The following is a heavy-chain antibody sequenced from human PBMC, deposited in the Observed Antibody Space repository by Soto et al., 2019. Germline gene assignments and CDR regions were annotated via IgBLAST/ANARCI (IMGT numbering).Heavy chain of an antibody. D-gene: IGHD3-22*01. J-gene: IGHJ4*02. CDR3: AKNSGYDYYDSSGIEY. CDR2: IYTSGGT. Sequence: SETLSLTCTVSGGSMSSYYWSWIRQPAGKGLEWIGRIYTSGGTNYNPSLKTRVTMSVDTSKNQFSLKLNSVTAADTAVYYCAKNSGYDYYDSSGIEYWGQGTLVTVSS. CDR1: GGSMSSYY. V-gene: IGHV4-4*07.